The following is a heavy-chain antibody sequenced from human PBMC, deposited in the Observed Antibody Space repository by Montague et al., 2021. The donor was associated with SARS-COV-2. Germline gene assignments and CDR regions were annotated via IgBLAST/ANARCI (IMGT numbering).Heavy chain of an antibody. V-gene: IGHV4-39*01. D-gene: IGHD2-15*01. CDR1: GGSISSDTSY. CDR2: MSYSGGA. J-gene: IGHJ6*02. Sequence: SETLSLTCTVSGGSISSDTSYWGWIRQPPGKGLEWIGAMSYSGGAYYNPSLKRRVTISVDTSTNQFSLNLTTVTAADTSVYYCARHWWELLSSDYNYYYGMDVWGQGTMVTVSS. CDR3: ARHWWELLSSDYNYYYGMDV.